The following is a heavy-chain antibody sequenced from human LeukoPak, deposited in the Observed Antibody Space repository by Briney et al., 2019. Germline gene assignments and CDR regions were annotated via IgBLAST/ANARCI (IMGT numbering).Heavy chain of an antibody. CDR3: ARDIRQLVRFGGNYYGMDG. J-gene: IGHJ6*02. CDR2: IWYDGSNK. V-gene: IGHV3-33*01. Sequence: GGSLRLSCAASGFTFSSYGMHWVRQAPGKGLEWVAVIWYDGSNKYYADSVKGRFTISRDNSRNTLYLQMNSLRAEDTAVYYCARDIRQLVRFGGNYYGMDGWGQGTTVTVSS. D-gene: IGHD6-13*01. CDR1: GFTFSSYG.